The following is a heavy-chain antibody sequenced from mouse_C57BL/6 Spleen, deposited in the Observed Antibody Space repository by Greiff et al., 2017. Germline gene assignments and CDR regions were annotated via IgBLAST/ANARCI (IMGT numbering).Heavy chain of an antibody. Sequence: DVQLVESGGGLVKPGGSLKLSCAASGFTFSSYAMSWVRQTPEKRLEWVATISDGGSYTYYPDNVKGRFTISRDNAKNNLYLQMSHLKSEDTAMYYCARGGDYSNYVPAMDYWGQGTSVTVSS. V-gene: IGHV5-4*01. J-gene: IGHJ4*01. CDR1: GFTFSSYA. CDR2: ISDGGSYT. D-gene: IGHD2-5*01. CDR3: ARGGDYSNYVPAMDY.